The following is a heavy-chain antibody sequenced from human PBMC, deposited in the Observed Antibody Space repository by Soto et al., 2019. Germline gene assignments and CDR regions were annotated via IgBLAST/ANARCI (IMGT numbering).Heavy chain of an antibody. CDR2: ISPMFGAA. V-gene: IGHV1-69*19. Sequence: QVQLVQSGAEMKKPGSSVKVSCQSSGGTFNTYAMNWVRQAPGQGPEWMGDISPMFGAANYAPMFQGRVTITAAESTGTSCLQLSSSTSEDTALYFCAREVQVHTPAFVYWGQGTLATVSS. CDR3: AREVQVHTPAFVY. CDR1: GGTFNTYA. J-gene: IGHJ4*02.